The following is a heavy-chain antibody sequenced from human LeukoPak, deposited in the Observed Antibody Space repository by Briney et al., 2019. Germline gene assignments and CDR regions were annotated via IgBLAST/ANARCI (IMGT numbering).Heavy chain of an antibody. Sequence: SETLSLTRTVSGVSISAYYWTWIRQPAGKGLEWIGRIYTSGITNYNPSLESRLTMSLDTSKNQISLRLSSVTAADTAVYYCARKDGDSWGQGTLVTVSS. CDR3: ARKDGDS. CDR1: GVSISAYY. CDR2: IYTSGIT. J-gene: IGHJ4*02. V-gene: IGHV4-4*07.